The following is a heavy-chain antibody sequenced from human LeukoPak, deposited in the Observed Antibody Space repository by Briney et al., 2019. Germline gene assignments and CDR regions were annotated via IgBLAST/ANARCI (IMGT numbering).Heavy chain of an antibody. Sequence: GGSLRLSCAASGFTFDDYAMHWVRQVPGKGLEWGSLITWDGGGTYYADSVKGRFTISRDKRKSSLHLEMNSLRLEDTAFYYCAKEDFDYWGQGTLVTVSS. J-gene: IGHJ4*02. CDR3: AKEDFDY. V-gene: IGHV3-43D*03. CDR2: ITWDGGGT. CDR1: GFTFDDYA.